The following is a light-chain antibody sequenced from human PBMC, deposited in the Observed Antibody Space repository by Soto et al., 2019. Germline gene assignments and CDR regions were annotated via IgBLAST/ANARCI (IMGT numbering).Light chain of an antibody. CDR1: SGSIASYY. Sequence: NFMLTQPHSVSESPGKTVTISCTRSSGSIASYYVQWYQQRPGSSPTTVIYEDDQRPSGVPDRFSGSIDSFSNSASLTISGLMTEDEADYYCQSYDANNWVFGGGTKLTVL. J-gene: IGLJ3*02. V-gene: IGLV6-57*01. CDR2: EDD. CDR3: QSYDANNWV.